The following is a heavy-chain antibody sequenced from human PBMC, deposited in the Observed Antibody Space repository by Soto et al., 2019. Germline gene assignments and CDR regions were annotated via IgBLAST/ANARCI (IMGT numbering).Heavy chain of an antibody. CDR3: TTEINYYDSSSPL. J-gene: IGHJ3*01. V-gene: IGHV3-15*07. Sequence: EVQLVESGGGLVKPGGSLRLSCAASGFTFSNAWMNWVRQAPGKGLEWVGRIKSKTDGGTTDYAAPVKGRFTISRDDSKNTLYLQMTSLKTEDTAVYYCTTEINYYDSSSPLWGQGTMVTVSS. D-gene: IGHD3-22*01. CDR1: GFTFSNAW. CDR2: IKSKTDGGTT.